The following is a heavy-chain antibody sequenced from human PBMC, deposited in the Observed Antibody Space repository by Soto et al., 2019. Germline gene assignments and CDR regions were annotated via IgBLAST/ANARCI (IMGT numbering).Heavy chain of an antibody. CDR1: GGSISSNNYY. V-gene: IGHV4-39*01. CDR3: ASQLRPSIWGGGYFDY. D-gene: IGHD3-16*01. CDR2: MSYSRST. Sequence: QLQLQESGPGLVKPSETLSLTCFVSGGSISSNNYYWGWIRQPPGKGLEWIGSMSYSRSTYYNPSLKSRVILSVYTSKTQFSLKLTSVTAADTAVYYCASQLRPSIWGGGYFDYWGQGPLVTVSS. J-gene: IGHJ4*02.